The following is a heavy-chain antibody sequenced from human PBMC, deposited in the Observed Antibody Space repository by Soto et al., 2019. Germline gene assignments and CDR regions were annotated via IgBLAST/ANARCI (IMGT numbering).Heavy chain of an antibody. CDR2: ISGSGGST. V-gene: IGHV3-23*01. Sequence: PGGSLRLSCAASGFTFSSYAMSWVRQAPGKGLEWVSAISGSGGSTYYADSVKGRFTISRDNSKNTLYLQMNSLRAEDTAVYYCAKGVQPHRYGSGSPPHYWGQGTLVTVSS. CDR3: AKGVQPHRYGSGSPPHY. CDR1: GFTFSSYA. J-gene: IGHJ4*02. D-gene: IGHD3-10*01.